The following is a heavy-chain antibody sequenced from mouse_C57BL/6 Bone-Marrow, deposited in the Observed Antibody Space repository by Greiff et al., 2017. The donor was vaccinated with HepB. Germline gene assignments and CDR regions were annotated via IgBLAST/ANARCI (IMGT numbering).Heavy chain of an antibody. Sequence: VQLQQSGPGLVQPSQSLSITCTVSGFSLTSYGVHWVRQSPGKGLEWLGVIWSGGSTDYNAAFISRLSISKDNSKSQVFFKMNSLQADDTAIYYCARLGRKFAYWGQGTLVTVSA. CDR2: IWSGGST. CDR3: ARLGRKFAY. J-gene: IGHJ3*01. CDR1: GFSLTSYG. D-gene: IGHD4-1*01. V-gene: IGHV2-2*01.